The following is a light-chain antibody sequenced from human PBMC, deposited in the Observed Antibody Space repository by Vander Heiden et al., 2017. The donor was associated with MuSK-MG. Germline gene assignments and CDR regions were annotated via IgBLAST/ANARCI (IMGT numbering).Light chain of an antibody. J-gene: IGLJ2*01. CDR1: KLGDKY. V-gene: IGLV3-1*01. Sequence: SYELTQPPSVSVSPGQTASITCSGDKLGDKYACWYQQKPGQAPGRVIYQDSKRPSGIPERFSGSNSGNTATLTISGTQAMDEADYYCQAWDSSTGVVGGGTKLTVL. CDR3: QAWDSSTGV. CDR2: QDS.